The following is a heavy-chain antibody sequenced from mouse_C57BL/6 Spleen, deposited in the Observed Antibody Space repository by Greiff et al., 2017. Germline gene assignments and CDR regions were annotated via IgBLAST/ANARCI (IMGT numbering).Heavy chain of an antibody. CDR3: ARGERGDWYFDV. CDR2: IHPNSGST. V-gene: IGHV1-64*01. J-gene: IGHJ1*03. CDR1: GYTFTSYW. Sequence: QVQLQQPGAELVKPGASVKLSCKASGYTFTSYWMHWVKQRPGQGLEWIGMIHPNSGSTNYNEKFKSKATLTVDKSSSTAYMQLSSLTSEDSAVYYCARGERGDWYFDVWGTGTTVTVSS.